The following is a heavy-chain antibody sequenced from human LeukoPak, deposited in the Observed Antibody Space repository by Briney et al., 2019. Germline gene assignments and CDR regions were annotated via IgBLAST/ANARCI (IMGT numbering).Heavy chain of an antibody. V-gene: IGHV3-23*01. CDR3: AKESGALGAPLYDY. CDR1: GFIFRNYA. Sequence: PGGSLRLSCAASGFIFRNYAMSWVRQAPGEGLEWVSGISDNGGGRYYADSVKGRFTISRDNSKNMLYLQMNSLRAEDTAVYYCAKESGALGAPLYDYWGRGILVTASS. J-gene: IGHJ4*02. D-gene: IGHD4/OR15-4a*01. CDR2: ISDNGGGR.